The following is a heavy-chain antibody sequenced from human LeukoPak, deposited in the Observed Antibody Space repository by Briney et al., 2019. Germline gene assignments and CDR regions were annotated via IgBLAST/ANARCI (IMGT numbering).Heavy chain of an antibody. V-gene: IGHV3-7*03. CDR2: IKQDGSEK. D-gene: IGHD2-15*01. J-gene: IGHJ4*02. CDR3: AKDLGPYCSGGSCYTRRVPFSGIDY. Sequence: GGSLRLSCAASGFTFSSYWMSWVRQAPGEGLEWVANIKQDGSEKYYVDSVKGRFTISRDNAKNSLYLQMNSLRAEDTAVYYCAKDLGPYCSGGSCYTRRVPFSGIDYWGQGTLVTVSS. CDR1: GFTFSSYW.